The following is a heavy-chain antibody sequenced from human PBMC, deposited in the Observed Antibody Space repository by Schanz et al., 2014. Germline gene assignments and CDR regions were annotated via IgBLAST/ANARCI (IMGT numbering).Heavy chain of an antibody. Sequence: VAVIWYDENNKYYADSVKGRFTISRDNSKNTLYLQMNTLRAEDTAVYYCARDRGYCSGGSCLTFDYWGQGTLVTVSS. J-gene: IGHJ4*02. CDR2: IWYDENNK. V-gene: IGHV3-33*01. D-gene: IGHD2-15*01. CDR3: ARDRGYCSGGSCLTFDY.